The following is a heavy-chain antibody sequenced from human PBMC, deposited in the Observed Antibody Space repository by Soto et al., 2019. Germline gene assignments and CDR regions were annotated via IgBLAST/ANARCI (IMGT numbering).Heavy chain of an antibody. V-gene: IGHV3-30*18. CDR2: ISYDGSNK. D-gene: IGHD5-18*01. CDR3: AKDGSNGYSSSFDYYYYYMDV. J-gene: IGHJ6*03. CDR1: GFTFSSYG. Sequence: GGSLRLSCAASGFTFSSYGMHWVRQAPGKGLEWVAVISYDGSNKYYADSVKGRFTISRDNSKNTLYLQMNSLRAEDTAVYYCAKDGSNGYSSSFDYYYYYMDVWGKGTTVTVSS.